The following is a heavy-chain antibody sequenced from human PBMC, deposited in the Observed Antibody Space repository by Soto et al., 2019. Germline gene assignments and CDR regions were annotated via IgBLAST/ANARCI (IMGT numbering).Heavy chain of an antibody. CDR2: LKGDASST. CDR1: GFTFSEYW. D-gene: IGHD3-3*01. Sequence: GGSLRLSCAASGFTFSEYWTHWVRQAPGKGLVWVSRLKGDASSTNYADSVKGRFTISRDNAKNTAYLEINSLRAEDTAVYYCARGARGYYYMDVWGKGTTVTVSS. CDR3: ARGARGYYYMDV. J-gene: IGHJ6*03. V-gene: IGHV3-74*01.